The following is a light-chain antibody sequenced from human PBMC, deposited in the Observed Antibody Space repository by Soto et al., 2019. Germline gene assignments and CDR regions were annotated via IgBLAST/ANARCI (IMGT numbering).Light chain of an antibody. CDR3: QQYKDYSWT. V-gene: IGKV1-5*03. CDR1: QSIGIW. CDR2: EAS. J-gene: IGKJ1*01. Sequence: IQMTQSPSTLSASVGDRVAITCRASQSIGIWLAWYQQKPGKAPRFLIYEASTLESGVPSRFSGSGSGTEFTLTISSLQPEDFETYYCQQYKDYSWTFGQGTKVEIK.